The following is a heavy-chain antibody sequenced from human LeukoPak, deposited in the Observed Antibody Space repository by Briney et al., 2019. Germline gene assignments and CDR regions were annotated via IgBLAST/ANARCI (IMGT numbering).Heavy chain of an antibody. Sequence: PGGSLRLSCAASGFTFSSYWMSWVRRAPGKGLEWVANIKQDGSEKYYVDSVKGRFTISRDNAKNSLYLQMNSLRAEDTAVYYCARDHPYIVVGTSDIWGQGTMVTVSS. CDR1: GFTFSSYW. CDR2: IKQDGSEK. D-gene: IGHD2-2*01. CDR3: ARDHPYIVVGTSDI. V-gene: IGHV3-7*01. J-gene: IGHJ3*02.